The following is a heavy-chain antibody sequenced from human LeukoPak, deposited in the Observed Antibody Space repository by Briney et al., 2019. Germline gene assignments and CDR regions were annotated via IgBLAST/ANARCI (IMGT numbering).Heavy chain of an antibody. D-gene: IGHD1-26*01. CDR2: IYYSGST. CDR3: ARASSGSYSRYFDY. J-gene: IGHJ4*02. Sequence: SETLSLTCTVSGGSIRNYYWSWIRQPPGKGLEWIGYIYYSGSTNYNPSLKSRVTISVDKSKNQFSLNLSSVTAADTAVYYCARASSGSYSRYFDYWGQGTLVTVSS. V-gene: IGHV4-59*12. CDR1: GGSIRNYY.